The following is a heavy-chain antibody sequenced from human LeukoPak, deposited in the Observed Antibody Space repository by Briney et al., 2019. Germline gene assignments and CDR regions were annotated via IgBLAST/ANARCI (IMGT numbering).Heavy chain of an antibody. CDR2: INHGGGT. Sequence: SETLSLTCAVYGGSFSDYFWNWIRQPPGKGLEWIGEINHGGGTRYNPSLKSRVTISVDTSKNQFSLKLSSVTAADTAVYYCARPEDSSGYPYWGQGTLVTVSS. CDR3: ARPEDSSGYPY. J-gene: IGHJ4*02. D-gene: IGHD3-22*01. CDR1: GGSFSDYF. V-gene: IGHV4-34*01.